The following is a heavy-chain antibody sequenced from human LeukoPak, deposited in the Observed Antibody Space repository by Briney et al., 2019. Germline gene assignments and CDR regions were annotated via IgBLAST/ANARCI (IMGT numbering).Heavy chain of an antibody. V-gene: IGHV3-21*01. CDR2: ISSSSSYI. Sequence: GGSLRLSCAASGFTFSRSDMNWVRQAPGKGLEWVSSISSSSSYIYYTDSLKGRFTISRDSAKTSLYLQMISLRAEDTAVYYCARHLSGVTGYTYGRGIDYWGQGTLVTVSS. CDR3: ARHLSGVTGYTYGRGIDY. CDR1: GFTFSRSD. D-gene: IGHD5-18*01. J-gene: IGHJ4*02.